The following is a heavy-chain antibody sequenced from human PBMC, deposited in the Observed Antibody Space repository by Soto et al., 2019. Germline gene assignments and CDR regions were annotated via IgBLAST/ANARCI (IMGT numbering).Heavy chain of an antibody. CDR2: IIPIFGTA. CDR1: GGTFSSYA. J-gene: IGHJ4*02. V-gene: IGHV1-69*06. CDR3: ARVYCSSTSCYFYYFDY. Sequence: QVQLVQSGAEVKKPGSSVKVSCKASGGTFSSYAISWVRQAPGQGLEWMGGIIPIFGTANYAQKFRGRVTITADKSTSTAYMELSSLRSEDTAVYYCARVYCSSTSCYFYYFDYWGQGTLVTVSS. D-gene: IGHD2-2*01.